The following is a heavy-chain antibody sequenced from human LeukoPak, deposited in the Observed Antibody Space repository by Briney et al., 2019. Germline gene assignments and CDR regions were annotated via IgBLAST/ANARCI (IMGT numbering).Heavy chain of an antibody. CDR1: GFSLSSSGVG. Sequence: ESGPTLVKPTQTLTLTCTFSGFSLSSSGVGVGWIRQPPGKALEWLALIYWDDDRRYSPSLKSRLTITKDTSKTQVVLTLTNMDPVDTATYYCAHTPGYYHGPPYFDYWGQGTLVTVSS. J-gene: IGHJ4*02. V-gene: IGHV2-5*02. CDR3: AHTPGYYHGPPYFDY. CDR2: IYWDDDR. D-gene: IGHD3-10*01.